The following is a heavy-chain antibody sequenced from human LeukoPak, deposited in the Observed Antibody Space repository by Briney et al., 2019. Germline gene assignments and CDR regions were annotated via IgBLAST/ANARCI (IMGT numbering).Heavy chain of an antibody. CDR2: IYYSGST. J-gene: IGHJ4*02. D-gene: IGHD3-22*01. Sequence: PSETLSLTCTVSGDSISSYYWSWIPQPPGKGLEWIGYIYYSGSTNYNPSLKSRVTISVDTSKNQFSLKLSSVTAADTAVYYCAREVPYYYDSSGYYYYFDYWGQGTLVTVSS. V-gene: IGHV4-59*01. CDR3: AREVPYYYDSSGYYYYFDY. CDR1: GDSISSYY.